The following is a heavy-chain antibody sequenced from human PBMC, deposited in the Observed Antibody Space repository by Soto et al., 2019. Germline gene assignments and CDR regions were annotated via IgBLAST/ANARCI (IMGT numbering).Heavy chain of an antibody. CDR2: ISYDGSNK. CDR3: AKRAYSSGWFRLEYYFDY. J-gene: IGHJ4*02. D-gene: IGHD6-19*01. V-gene: IGHV3-30*18. Sequence: GGSLRLSCAASGFTFSSYGMHWVRQAPGKGLEWVAVISYDGSNKYYADSVKGRFTISRDNSKNTLYLQMNSLRAEDTAVYYCAKRAYSSGWFRLEYYFDYWGQGTLVTVSS. CDR1: GFTFSSYG.